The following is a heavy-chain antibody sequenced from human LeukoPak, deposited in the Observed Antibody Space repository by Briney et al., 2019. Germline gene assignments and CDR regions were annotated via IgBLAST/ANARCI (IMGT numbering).Heavy chain of an antibody. D-gene: IGHD7-27*01. Sequence: PGGSLRLSCEASGFSVSNYYMSWVRQAPGKGLECVSVIYSGGTTHYPDSVKGRFTISRDNSKNTLYLQMSNLRVEDTAVYYCGRDWFKTGDPASWGQGILVIVSS. CDR1: GFSVSNYY. CDR2: IYSGGTT. V-gene: IGHV3-66*01. CDR3: GRDWFKTGDPAS. J-gene: IGHJ4*02.